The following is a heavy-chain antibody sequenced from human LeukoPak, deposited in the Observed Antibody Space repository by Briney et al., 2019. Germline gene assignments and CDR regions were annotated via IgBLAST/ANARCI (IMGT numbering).Heavy chain of an antibody. J-gene: IGHJ4*02. CDR1: GFTFSSYA. V-gene: IGHV3-23*01. D-gene: IGHD6-13*01. Sequence: GGSLRLSCAASGFTFSSYAMSWVRQDPGRGLEWVSAISGSGSSTYYADSVKGRFTISRDNSKNTLYLQMNSLRAEDTAVYYCAKDPPAATVVDYWGQGTLVTVSS. CDR3: AKDPPAATVVDY. CDR2: ISGSGSST.